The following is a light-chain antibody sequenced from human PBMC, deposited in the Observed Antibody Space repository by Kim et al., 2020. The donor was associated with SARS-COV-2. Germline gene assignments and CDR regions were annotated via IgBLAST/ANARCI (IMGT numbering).Light chain of an antibody. CDR3: SSYAGSDNLV. J-gene: IGLJ3*02. V-gene: IGLV2-8*01. Sequence: QSALTQPPSASGSPGQSVTISCTGTSSDVGGYNYVSWYQQHPGKAPKLMIYEVTKLPSGVPDRFSGSKSANTASLTVSGLQAEDEADYYCSSYAGSDNLVFGGGTKLTVL. CDR1: SSDVGGYNY. CDR2: EVT.